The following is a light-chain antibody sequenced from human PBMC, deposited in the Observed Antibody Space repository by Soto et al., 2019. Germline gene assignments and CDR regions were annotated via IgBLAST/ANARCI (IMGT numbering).Light chain of an antibody. CDR2: GAS. V-gene: IGKV3-20*01. CDR1: QSVSSSY. Sequence: EIVLTQSPGTLSLSPGERATLSCRASQSVSSSYLAWYQQKPGQAPRLLIYGASSRATGIPDRFSGSGSGTDFTXTISRLEPEDFAVYYCQQYGSSQWTFGQGTKVEIK. J-gene: IGKJ1*01. CDR3: QQYGSSQWT.